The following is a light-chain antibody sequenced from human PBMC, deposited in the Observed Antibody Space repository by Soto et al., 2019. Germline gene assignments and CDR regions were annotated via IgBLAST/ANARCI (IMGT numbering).Light chain of an antibody. V-gene: IGLV1-40*01. J-gene: IGLJ2*01. CDR1: SSNIGAGYD. Sequence: QLVLTQPPSVSGAPGQRVTISCTGSSSNIGAGYDVHWYQQLPGTAPKLLIYGNSNRPSGVPDRFSGSKSGTSASLAITGLQAEDEADYYCPSYDSSLSGPVVFGGDTKLTVL. CDR3: PSYDSSLSGPVV. CDR2: GNS.